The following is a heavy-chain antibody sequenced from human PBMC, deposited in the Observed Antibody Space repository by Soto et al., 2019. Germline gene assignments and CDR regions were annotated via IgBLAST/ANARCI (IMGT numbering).Heavy chain of an antibody. Sequence: GGSLRLSCAASGFTFSSYAMSWVRQAPGKGLEWVSAISGSGGSTYYADSVKGRFTISRDNSKNTLYLQMNSLRAEDTAVYYCAKDPSSGWRQNWFDPGGQGTLVTVSS. J-gene: IGHJ5*02. CDR1: GFTFSSYA. CDR2: ISGSGGST. CDR3: AKDPSSGWRQNWFDP. D-gene: IGHD6-19*01. V-gene: IGHV3-23*01.